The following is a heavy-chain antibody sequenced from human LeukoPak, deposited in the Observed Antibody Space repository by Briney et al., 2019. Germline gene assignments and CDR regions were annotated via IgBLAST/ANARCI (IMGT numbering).Heavy chain of an antibody. J-gene: IGHJ3*02. D-gene: IGHD1-26*01. CDR2: INPNTGKA. CDR3: ARDSGDLGATGDSDAFDI. V-gene: IGHV1-8*03. Sequence: ASVKVSRKASGYTFTRYDINWMRQATGQEPEWMGHINPNTGKAGYAQKFQGRVTITRDTSINTVYMELSSLRSEDTAVYYCARDSGDLGATGDSDAFDIWGQGTMVTVSS. CDR1: GYTFTRYD.